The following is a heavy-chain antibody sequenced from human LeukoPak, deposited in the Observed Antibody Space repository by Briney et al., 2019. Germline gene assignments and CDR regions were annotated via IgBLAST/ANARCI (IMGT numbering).Heavy chain of an antibody. V-gene: IGHV3-23*01. CDR1: GFTFSSYA. CDR3: ATNPPGIAVAGNGNFDN. J-gene: IGHJ4*02. Sequence: GGTLRLSCAASGFTFSSYAMSWVRQAPGKGLEWVSGFSVSDQTTYYADSVKGRFTISRDNAKNSLYLQMESLRAEDTAFYYCATNPPGIAVAGNGNFDNWGQGTLVTVSS. D-gene: IGHD6-19*01. CDR2: FSVSDQTT.